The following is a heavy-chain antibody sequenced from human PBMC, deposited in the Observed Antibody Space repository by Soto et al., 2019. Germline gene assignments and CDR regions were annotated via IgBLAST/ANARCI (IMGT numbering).Heavy chain of an antibody. CDR3: ARDRFLGSVPN. Sequence: GASVKVSCKASGYTFTSYGISWVRQAPGQGLEWMGWTSAYNGNTNYAQKLQGRVTMTTDKSTSKAYMELRSLRSDDTAVYYCARDRFLGSVPNWGQRTLVTVSS. CDR2: TSAYNGNT. V-gene: IGHV1-18*04. D-gene: IGHD3-10*01. CDR1: GYTFTSYG. J-gene: IGHJ4*02.